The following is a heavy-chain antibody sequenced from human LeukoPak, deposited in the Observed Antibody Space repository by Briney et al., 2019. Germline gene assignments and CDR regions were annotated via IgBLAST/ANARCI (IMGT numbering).Heavy chain of an antibody. CDR3: SKQLGYCSDGSCYFPY. J-gene: IGHJ4*02. CDR2: ISNNGGYT. Sequence: GGSLRLSCAASGFTFSSSAMSWVRQAPGKGLEWVSAISNNGGYTYYADSVQGRFTISRDNSKSTLCPQMNSLRAEDTAVYYCSKQLGYCSDGSCYFPYWGQGTLVTVSS. D-gene: IGHD2-15*01. CDR1: GFTFSSSA. V-gene: IGHV3-23*01.